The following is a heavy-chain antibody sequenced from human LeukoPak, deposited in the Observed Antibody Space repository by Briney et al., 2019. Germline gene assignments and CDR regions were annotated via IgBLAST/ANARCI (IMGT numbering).Heavy chain of an antibody. Sequence: GGSLRLSCAASGFTFDDYAMHWVRQAPGKGLEWVSLISGDGGSTYYADSVKGRFTISRDNSKNSLYLQMNSLRTEDTALYYCAKEAVLSVVVVAATHFDYWGQGTLVTVSS. CDR2: ISGDGGST. V-gene: IGHV3-43*02. CDR1: GFTFDDYA. D-gene: IGHD2-15*01. CDR3: AKEAVLSVVVVAATHFDY. J-gene: IGHJ4*02.